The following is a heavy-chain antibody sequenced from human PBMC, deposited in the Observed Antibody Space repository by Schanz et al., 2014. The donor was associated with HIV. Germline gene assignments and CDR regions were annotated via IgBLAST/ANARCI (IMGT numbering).Heavy chain of an antibody. Sequence: EVVLVESGGGLVQPGGSLRLSCAASGLTFGSYAMSWVRQAPGKGLEWVSAISGSGISTDYADSVKGRFTISRDNSKNTLYLQMNSLRAEDTAVYYCAKGQRGMVRGDIDYWGQGTLVTVSS. CDR3: AKGQRGMVRGDIDY. D-gene: IGHD3-10*01. V-gene: IGHV3-23*04. J-gene: IGHJ4*02. CDR2: ISGSGIST. CDR1: GLTFGSYA.